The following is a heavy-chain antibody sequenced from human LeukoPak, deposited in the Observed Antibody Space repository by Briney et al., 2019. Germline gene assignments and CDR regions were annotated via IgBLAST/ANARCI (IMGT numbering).Heavy chain of an antibody. V-gene: IGHV3-30*03. D-gene: IGHD1-20*01. CDR1: GFTFSCCG. J-gene: IGHJ4*02. CDR2: ISSDGSDK. Sequence: GGSLRLSCAASGFTFSCCGMHWVRQAPGKGLEWVALISSDGSDKYYADSVKGQFTISRDNSKNTLYLQMNSLRAEDTAVYYCAREGNWNDQDYWGQGTLVTVSS. CDR3: AREGNWNDQDY.